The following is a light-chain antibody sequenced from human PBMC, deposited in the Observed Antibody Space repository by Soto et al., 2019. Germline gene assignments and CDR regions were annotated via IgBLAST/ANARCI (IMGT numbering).Light chain of an antibody. CDR1: SSNVGRNT. CDR2: SNN. Sequence: QSVLTQPPSASGTPGQRVTLSCSGSSSNVGRNTVTWYQQFPGTAPKILINSNNQRHSGVPDRFSCSKSGSSASLTISGLQPGAEAEYYCSVWVERLTSFVVFGGGTKVTVL. CDR3: SVWVERLTSFVV. V-gene: IGLV1-44*01. J-gene: IGLJ2*01.